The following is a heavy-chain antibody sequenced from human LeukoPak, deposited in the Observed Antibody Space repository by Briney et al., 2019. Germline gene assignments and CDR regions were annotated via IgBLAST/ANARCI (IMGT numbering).Heavy chain of an antibody. V-gene: IGHV3-53*01. Sequence: PGGSLRLSCVASGFSISYNYMTWVRQAPGKGLEWVSVIYTGGSPYYADSVKGRFTISRDISKNTVYLQMYSLRAEDTAVYYCARGAATGPTLGLDYWGQGTLVTVSS. J-gene: IGHJ4*02. CDR3: ARGAATGPTLGLDY. D-gene: IGHD6-13*01. CDR1: GFSISYNY. CDR2: IYTGGSP.